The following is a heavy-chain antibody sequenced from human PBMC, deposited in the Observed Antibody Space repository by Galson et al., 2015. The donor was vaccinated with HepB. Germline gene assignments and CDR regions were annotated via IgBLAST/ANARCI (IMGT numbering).Heavy chain of an antibody. D-gene: IGHD1-26*01. Sequence: ETLSLTCTVSGASISGNYWSWIRQPPGKGLQWIGYIYNSGSTNYNPSLKSRVTISVDTSNNQFSLNLRSVTATDTAVYYCARQRSGSGRFDYWGQGILVTVSS. CDR1: GASISGNY. J-gene: IGHJ4*02. CDR3: ARQRSGSGRFDY. V-gene: IGHV4-59*08. CDR2: IYNSGST.